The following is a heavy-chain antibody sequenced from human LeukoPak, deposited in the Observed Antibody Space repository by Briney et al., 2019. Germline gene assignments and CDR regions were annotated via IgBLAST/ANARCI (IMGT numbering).Heavy chain of an antibody. V-gene: IGHV1-2*02. CDR3: ARVQYQLLFEGNWFDP. CDR2: INPNSGDT. CDR1: GYTFTGYY. J-gene: IGHJ5*02. D-gene: IGHD2-2*01. Sequence: GASVKVSCKASGYTFTGYYIHRVRQAPGQRLELMGWINPNSGDTHYAQKFQGRVTMTRDTSITTAYMDLNSLISDDTAVYYCARVQYQLLFEGNWFDPWGQGTLVTVSS.